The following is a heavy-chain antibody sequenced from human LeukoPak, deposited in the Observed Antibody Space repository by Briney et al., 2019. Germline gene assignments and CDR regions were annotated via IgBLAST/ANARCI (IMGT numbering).Heavy chain of an antibody. V-gene: IGHV1-2*02. Sequence: GASVKVSCKASGLTLTSYGISWVRQAPGQGLEWMGWINPNSGGTNYAQKFQGRVTMTRDTSISTAYMELSRLRSDDTAVYYCARGELWFGELLSRPFDYWGQGTLVTVSS. CDR2: INPNSGGT. CDR1: GLTLTSYG. D-gene: IGHD3-10*01. J-gene: IGHJ4*02. CDR3: ARGELWFGELLSRPFDY.